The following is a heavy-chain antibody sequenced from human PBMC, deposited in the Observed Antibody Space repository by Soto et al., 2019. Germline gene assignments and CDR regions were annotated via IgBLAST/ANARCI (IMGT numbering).Heavy chain of an antibody. V-gene: IGHV3-33*08. CDR2: IWYDGSNK. CDR1: GFTFNTYG. Sequence: QVQLVESGGGVVQPGGSLRLSCTTSGFTFNTYGMHWVRQAPGKGLEWVAIIWYDGSNKYYADSVKGRFTISRDNSKNPLYLKMNSPRAEDTALYYCARGDCTGAYCYPWPFNYGVDVWGQGTTVTVSS. J-gene: IGHJ6*02. D-gene: IGHD2-8*02. CDR3: ARGDCTGAYCYPWPFNYGVDV.